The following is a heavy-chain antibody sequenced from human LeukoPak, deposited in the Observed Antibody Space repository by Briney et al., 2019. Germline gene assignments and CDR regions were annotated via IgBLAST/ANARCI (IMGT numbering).Heavy chain of an antibody. CDR3: ARGVLVDTAMVMYWYFDL. Sequence: SETLSLTCTVSGGSISSYYWSWIRQPPGKGLEWIGYIYCSGSTNYNPSLKSRVTISVDTSKNQFSLKLSSVTAADTAVYYCARGVLVDTAMVMYWYFDLWGRGTLVTVSS. J-gene: IGHJ2*01. CDR1: GGSISSYY. D-gene: IGHD5-18*01. V-gene: IGHV4-59*01. CDR2: IYCSGST.